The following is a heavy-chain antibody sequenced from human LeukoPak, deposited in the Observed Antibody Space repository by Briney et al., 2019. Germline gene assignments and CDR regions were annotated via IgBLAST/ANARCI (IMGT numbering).Heavy chain of an antibody. CDR3: ARDLDTAMEGAFDI. CDR2: IYTSGGT. V-gene: IGHV4-4*07. J-gene: IGHJ3*02. CDR1: GGSISSYY. Sequence: SETLSLTCTVSGGSISSYYWSWIRQPAGKGLEWIGRIYTSGGTNYNPSLKSRVTISVDKSKNQFSLKLSSVTAADTAVYYCARDLDTAMEGAFDIWGQGTMVTVSS. D-gene: IGHD5-18*01.